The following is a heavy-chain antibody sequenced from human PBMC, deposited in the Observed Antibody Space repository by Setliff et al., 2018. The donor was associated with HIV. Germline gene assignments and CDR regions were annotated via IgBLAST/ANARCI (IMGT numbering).Heavy chain of an antibody. V-gene: IGHV4-4*09. CDR3: ATLDPSGGNFLAY. Sequence: SETLSLTCTVSGDTDFYWNWIRQPPGKGLEWIGYIHASGKTNCNPSLKSRVTISLDTSKMQFSLHLTSVTAADTAVYYCATLDPSGGNFLAYWGQGTLVTV. CDR2: IHASGKT. J-gene: IGHJ4*02. D-gene: IGHD2-21*02. CDR1: GDTDFY.